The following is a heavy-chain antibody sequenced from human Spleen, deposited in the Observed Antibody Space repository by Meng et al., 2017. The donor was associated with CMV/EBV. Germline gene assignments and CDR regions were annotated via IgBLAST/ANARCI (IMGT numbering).Heavy chain of an antibody. CDR3: ALGGRAIGGSYYGLAWFDP. J-gene: IGHJ5*02. V-gene: IGHV1-2*02. Sequence: TFTGQYMHWVRQAPGQGLEWMGWINPNSGDTKYVQKFQGRVTMTRDTSISTAYMELRRLRSDDTAVYYCALGGRAIGGSYYGLAWFDPWGQGTLVTVSS. D-gene: IGHD1-26*01. CDR2: INPNSGDT. CDR1: TFTGQY.